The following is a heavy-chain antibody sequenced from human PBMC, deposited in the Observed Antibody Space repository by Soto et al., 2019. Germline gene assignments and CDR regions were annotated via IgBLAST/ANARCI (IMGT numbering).Heavy chain of an antibody. J-gene: IGHJ4*02. CDR1: GGSISSYY. CDR2: IYYSGST. V-gene: IGHV4-59*01. CDR3: ARDIGSGWYRGYFDY. D-gene: IGHD6-19*01. Sequence: PSETLSLTCTVSGGSISSYYWSWIRQPPGKGLEWIGYIYYSGSTNYNPPLKSRVTISVDTSKNQFSLKLSSVTAADTAVYYCARDIGSGWYRGYFDYWGQGTLVTVSS.